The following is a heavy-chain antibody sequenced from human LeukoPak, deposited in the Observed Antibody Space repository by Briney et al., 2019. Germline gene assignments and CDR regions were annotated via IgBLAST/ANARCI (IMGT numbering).Heavy chain of an antibody. CDR1: GYTFTGYY. Sequence: GASVKVSCKASGYTFTGYYMHWVRQAPGQGLEWMGWINPNSGGTSYAQKFQGRVTMTRDTSISTAYMELSRLRSDDTAVYYCARDSTTVVTPRYFDLWGRGTLVTVSS. J-gene: IGHJ2*01. D-gene: IGHD4-23*01. CDR2: INPNSGGT. CDR3: ARDSTTVVTPRYFDL. V-gene: IGHV1-2*02.